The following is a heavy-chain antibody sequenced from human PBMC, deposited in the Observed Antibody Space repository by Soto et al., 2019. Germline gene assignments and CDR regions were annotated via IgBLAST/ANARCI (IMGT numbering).Heavy chain of an antibody. CDR3: ARQDYDILTGPDAFEI. D-gene: IGHD3-9*01. CDR2: IYPGDSDT. V-gene: IGHV5-51*01. Sequence: PGASLKISCKGSGYSFTSYWSGWVRQMPGKGLEWMGIIYPGDSDTRYSPSFQGQVTISADKSISTAYLQWRSLKASDTAMYYCARQDYDILTGPDAFEIWGQGTMVTVSS. CDR1: GYSFTSYW. J-gene: IGHJ3*02.